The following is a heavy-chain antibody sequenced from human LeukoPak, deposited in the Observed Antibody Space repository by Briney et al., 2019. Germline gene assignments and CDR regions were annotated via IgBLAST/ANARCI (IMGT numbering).Heavy chain of an antibody. J-gene: IGHJ3*02. Sequence: GASVKVPCKASGYTFTGYYMHWVRQAPGQGLEWMGWINPNSGGTNYAQKFQGRVTMTRDTSISTAYMELSRLRSDDTAVYYCAREDCSSTSCSVCDIWGQGTMVTVSS. CDR1: GYTFTGYY. V-gene: IGHV1-2*02. D-gene: IGHD2-2*01. CDR2: INPNSGGT. CDR3: AREDCSSTSCSVCDI.